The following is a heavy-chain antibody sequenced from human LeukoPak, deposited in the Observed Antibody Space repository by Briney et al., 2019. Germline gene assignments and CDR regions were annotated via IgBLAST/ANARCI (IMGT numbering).Heavy chain of an antibody. D-gene: IGHD4-23*01. CDR3: ARDQRDYGGNSIDY. J-gene: IGHJ4*02. CDR2: IYYSGST. V-gene: IGHV4-59*12. CDR1: GGSISSYY. Sequence: SETLSLTCTVSGGSISSYYWSWIRQPPGKGLEWIGYIYYSGSTNYNPSLKSRVTMSVDTSKIQFSLKLSSVTAADTAVYYCARDQRDYGGNSIDYWGQGTLVTVSS.